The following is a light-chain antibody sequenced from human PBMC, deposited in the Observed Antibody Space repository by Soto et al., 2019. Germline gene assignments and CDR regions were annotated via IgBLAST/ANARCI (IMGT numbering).Light chain of an antibody. V-gene: IGKV1-33*01. CDR1: QDISNY. CDR2: DAS. J-gene: IGKJ5*01. CDR3: QQYDNFPRAIN. Sequence: IQMTQSRSSLSASVGDIGTITYPTGQDISNYLHWYQQKPGKAPKLLIYDASNLETGVPSRFSGSGSGTDFTFTISSLQPEDIATYYCQQYDNFPRAINFGQGTRLEIK.